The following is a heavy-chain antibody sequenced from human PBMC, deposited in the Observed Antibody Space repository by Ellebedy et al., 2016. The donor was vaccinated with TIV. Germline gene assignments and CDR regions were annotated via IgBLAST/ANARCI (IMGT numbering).Heavy chain of an antibody. V-gene: IGHV3-23*01. Sequence: GGPLRLSXSASGFTFSSCAMTWVRQAPGKGLEWVSFVSGDGGQTFFADSVKGRFTISRDNSKNTLFLQMESLSVEDTALYYCALSSGHDSKDIYYYYMDVWGIGTTVTVSS. J-gene: IGHJ6*03. CDR2: VSGDGGQT. D-gene: IGHD5-12*01. CDR1: GFTFSSCA. CDR3: ALSSGHDSKDIYYYYMDV.